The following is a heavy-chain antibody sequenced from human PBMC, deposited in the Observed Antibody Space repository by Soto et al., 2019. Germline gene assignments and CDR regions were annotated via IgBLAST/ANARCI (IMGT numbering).Heavy chain of an antibody. J-gene: IGHJ4*02. D-gene: IGHD2-2*01. V-gene: IGHV3-48*03. CDR1: GFTFSSYE. CDR3: ARVYCSTTTCHVQAFDS. Sequence: GGSLRLSCAASGFTFSSYEMNWVRQAPGKTLEWVSYISSAGDSSYYADSVKSRLTISRDNAKNSLYLQMNSLRVEDTAVYYRARVYCSTTTCHVQAFDSWGQGTLVTVSS. CDR2: ISSAGDSS.